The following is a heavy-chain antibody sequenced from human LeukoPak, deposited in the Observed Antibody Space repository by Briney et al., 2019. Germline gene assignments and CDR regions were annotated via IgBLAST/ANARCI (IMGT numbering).Heavy chain of an antibody. Sequence: ASVKVSCKASGYTFTSYDINWVRQATGQGLEWMGWMNPNSGNTGYAQKFQGRVTMTRNTSISTAYMELSSLRSEDTAVYYCARGIMITFGGVIVPYYYGMDVWGQGTTVTVSS. CDR1: GYTFTSYD. CDR3: ARGIMITFGGVIVPYYYGMDV. J-gene: IGHJ6*02. D-gene: IGHD3-16*02. CDR2: MNPNSGNT. V-gene: IGHV1-8*01.